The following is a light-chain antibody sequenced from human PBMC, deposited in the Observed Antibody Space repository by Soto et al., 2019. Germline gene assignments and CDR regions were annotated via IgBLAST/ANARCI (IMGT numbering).Light chain of an antibody. J-gene: IGKJ1*01. CDR1: QSVSSTY. Sequence: ESVLTQSPGTLSLSPGQSATLSCRASQSVSSTYLAWYQQKPGQAPRLLIYGASTRATGIPDRFSGSGSGTDFTLTISRLEPEDFAVYYCQQWGSSSWTFGQGTKVDI. CDR3: QQWGSSSWT. CDR2: GAS. V-gene: IGKV3-20*01.